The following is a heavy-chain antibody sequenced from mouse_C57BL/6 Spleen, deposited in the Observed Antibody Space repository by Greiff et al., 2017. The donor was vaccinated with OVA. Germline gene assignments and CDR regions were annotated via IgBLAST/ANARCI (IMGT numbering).Heavy chain of an antibody. D-gene: IGHD2-4*01. J-gene: IGHJ2*01. CDR2: ISSGGSYT. V-gene: IGHV5-6*01. CDR3: ARLGLYYDLRGYFDY. CDR1: GFTFSSYG. Sequence: EVKLMESGGDLVKPGGSLKLSCAASGFTFSSYGMSWVRQTPDKRLEWVATISSGGSYTYYPDSVKGRFTISRDNAKNTLYLQMSSLKSEDTAMYYCARLGLYYDLRGYFDYWGQGTTLTVSS.